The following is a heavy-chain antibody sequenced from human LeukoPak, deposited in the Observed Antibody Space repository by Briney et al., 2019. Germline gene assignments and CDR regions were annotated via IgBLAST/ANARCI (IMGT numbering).Heavy chain of an antibody. D-gene: IGHD7-27*01. CDR3: ASVEIWGAFDI. V-gene: IGHV3-21*01. CDR1: GFTFSSYS. CDR2: ISSSSSYI. Sequence: GGSLRLSCAASGFTFSSYSMNWVRQAPGKGLEWVSSISSSSSYIYYADSVKGRFTISRDNAKNSLYLQMSSLRAEDTAVYYCASVEIWGAFDIWGQGTMVTVSS. J-gene: IGHJ3*02.